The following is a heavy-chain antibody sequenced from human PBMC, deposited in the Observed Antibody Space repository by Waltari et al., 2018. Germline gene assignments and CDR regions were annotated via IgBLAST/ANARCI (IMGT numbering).Heavy chain of an antibody. D-gene: IGHD2-15*01. CDR2: MYYSGST. Sequence: QLQLQESGPGLVKASETLSLTCTVSGDSISSSSYYWDWVRQPPGKGLEWIGNMYYSGSTYYNPSLKSRVTISGDTSKSQFSLKLSFVTAADTSMYYCVRHARTTSGGKHFDHWGQGMLVTVSP. CDR1: GDSISSSSYY. CDR3: VRHARTTSGGKHFDH. J-gene: IGHJ4*02. V-gene: IGHV4-39*01.